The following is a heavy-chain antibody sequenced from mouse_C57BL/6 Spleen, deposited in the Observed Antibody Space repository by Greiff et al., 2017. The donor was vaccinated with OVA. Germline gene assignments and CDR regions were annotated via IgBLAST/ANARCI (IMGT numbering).Heavy chain of an antibody. Sequence: QVQLQQPGAELVKPGASVKMSCKASGYTFTSYWITWVKQRPGQGLEWIGDIYPGRGSTNYNEKFKSKATLTVDTSASTAYMQLSILTSEDSAVYYCARYDYDQAWFAYWGQGTLVTVSA. V-gene: IGHV1-55*01. J-gene: IGHJ3*01. CDR3: ARYDYDQAWFAY. CDR2: IYPGRGST. CDR1: GYTFTSYW. D-gene: IGHD2-4*01.